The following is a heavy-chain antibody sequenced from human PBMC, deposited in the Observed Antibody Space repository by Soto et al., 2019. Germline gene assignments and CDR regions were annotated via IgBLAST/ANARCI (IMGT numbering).Heavy chain of an antibody. CDR2: INHSGST. Sequence: SETLSLTCAVYGGSFSGCYWSWIRQPPGKGLEWIGEINHSGSTNYNPSLKSRVTISVDTSKNQFSLKLSSVTAADTAVYYCARGIGYSYGPYYFDYWGQGTLVTIS. D-gene: IGHD5-18*01. J-gene: IGHJ4*02. V-gene: IGHV4-34*01. CDR3: ARGIGYSYGPYYFDY. CDR1: GGSFSGCY.